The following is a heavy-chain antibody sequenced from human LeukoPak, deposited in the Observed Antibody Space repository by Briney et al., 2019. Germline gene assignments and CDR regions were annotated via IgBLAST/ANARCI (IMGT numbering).Heavy chain of an antibody. Sequence: PGGSLRLSCAASGFGFSNFWMHWVRRAPGKGLVWVSRINGDGSITSYADSVKGRFTISRDNAKNTLYLQMNSLRAEDTAVYYCARAYCSSASCRLDYWGPGTLVTVSS. V-gene: IGHV3-74*01. CDR3: ARAYCSSASCRLDY. CDR2: INGDGSIT. D-gene: IGHD2-2*01. CDR1: GFGFSNFW. J-gene: IGHJ4*02.